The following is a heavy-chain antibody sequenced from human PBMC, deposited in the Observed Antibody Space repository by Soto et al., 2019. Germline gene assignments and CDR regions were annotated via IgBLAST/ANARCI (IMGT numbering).Heavy chain of an antibody. CDR2: ISGSGGST. Sequence: GGSLRLSCAASGFTFSSYAMSWVRQAPGKGLEWVSAISGSGGSTYYADSVKGRFTISRDNSKNTLYLQMNSLRAEDTAVYYCAKTGGSGYCSGGSCSYYYYMDVWGKGTTVTVSS. CDR1: GFTFSSYA. V-gene: IGHV3-23*01. CDR3: AKTGGSGYCSGGSCSYYYYMDV. D-gene: IGHD2-15*01. J-gene: IGHJ6*03.